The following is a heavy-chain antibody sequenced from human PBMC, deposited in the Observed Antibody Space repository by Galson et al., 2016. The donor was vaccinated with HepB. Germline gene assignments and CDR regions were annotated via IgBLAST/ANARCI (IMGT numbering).Heavy chain of an antibody. V-gene: IGHV3-30*18. J-gene: IGHJ4*02. Sequence: SLRLSCAASGFTFSYYGMHWVRQAPGKGLEWVAVISYDGSNKYYADSVKGRFTISRDNSKNTLFLQMNSLRAEDTAVYYCAKDGVAYCGAGCYFDYWGQGTLVTVSS. CDR2: ISYDGSNK. CDR3: AKDGVAYCGAGCYFDY. D-gene: IGHD2-21*01. CDR1: GFTFSYYG.